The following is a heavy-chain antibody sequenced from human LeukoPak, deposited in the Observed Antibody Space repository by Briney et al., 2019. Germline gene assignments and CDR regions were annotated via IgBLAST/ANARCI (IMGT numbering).Heavy chain of an antibody. CDR1: GGSISSRSYY. D-gene: IGHD3-22*01. Sequence: PSETLSLTCTVSGGSISSRSYYWGWIRQPPGKGLEWIGSIYFSGSTYSNPFLMSRVTISVDTSKKQFSLKLSSVTAADTAVYYCAAGYDSGGSYLHYWGQGTLVTVSS. CDR2: IYFSGST. J-gene: IGHJ4*02. CDR3: AAGYDSGGSYLHY. V-gene: IGHV4-39*07.